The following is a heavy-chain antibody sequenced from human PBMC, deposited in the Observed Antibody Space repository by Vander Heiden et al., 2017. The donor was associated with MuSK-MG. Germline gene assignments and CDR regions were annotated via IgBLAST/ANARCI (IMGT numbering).Heavy chain of an antibody. CDR2: IYYSGST. Sequence: QLQLQESGPGLVKPSETLSLTCTVSGGSISSSSYYWGWIRQPPGKGLEWIGSIYYSGSTYYNPSLKSRVTIAVDTSKNQFSLKLSSVTAADTAVYYCARQRFDIVVVVAATPYDAFDIWGQGTMVTVSS. D-gene: IGHD2-15*01. CDR1: GGSISSSSYY. V-gene: IGHV4-39*01. J-gene: IGHJ3*02. CDR3: ARQRFDIVVVVAATPYDAFDI.